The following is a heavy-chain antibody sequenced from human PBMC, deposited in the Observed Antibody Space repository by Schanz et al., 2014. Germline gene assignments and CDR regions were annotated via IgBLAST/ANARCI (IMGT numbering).Heavy chain of an antibody. CDR3: ARDWGGDYTYWYFDL. CDR1: GFAFSPYT. CDR2: INSDGSST. V-gene: IGHV3-74*01. Sequence: EVQLVESGGGLVKPGGSLRLSCAASGFAFSPYTMNWVRQAPGKGLVWVSRINSDGSSTRYADSVKGRFTISRDNAKNSLYLQMNSLRAEDTAVYYCARDWGGDYTYWYFDLWGRGTLVTVSS. J-gene: IGHJ2*01. D-gene: IGHD4-17*01.